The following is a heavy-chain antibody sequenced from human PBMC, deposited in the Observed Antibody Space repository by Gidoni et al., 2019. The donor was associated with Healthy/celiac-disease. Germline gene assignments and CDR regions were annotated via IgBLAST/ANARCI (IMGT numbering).Heavy chain of an antibody. CDR3: ARDSGSSIVAP. J-gene: IGHJ5*02. D-gene: IGHD3-10*01. CDR1: AFTFISYR. CDR2: ISSSSRTR. Sequence: EVQLVESGGGLVQPGGSLRLPFAASAFTFISYRMNWVRPAPGKGPEWVSYISSSSRTRDYADSVKGRFTISRDNAKNSLYLQMNSLRAEDTAVYYCARDSGSSIVAPWGQGTLVTVSS. V-gene: IGHV3-48*01.